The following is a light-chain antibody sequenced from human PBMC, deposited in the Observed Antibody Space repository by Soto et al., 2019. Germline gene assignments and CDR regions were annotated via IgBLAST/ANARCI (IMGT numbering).Light chain of an antibody. Sequence: DIQMTQSPSTLSASVGDRVTITCRASQSISSWLAWYQQKPGKAPKLLIYKASSLESGVPSRFSGSGSGTEFTLTVSSLQPDDFATYYCQQYNRYSRTFGQGTKVDI. CDR3: QQYNRYSRT. V-gene: IGKV1-5*03. CDR2: KAS. J-gene: IGKJ1*01. CDR1: QSISSW.